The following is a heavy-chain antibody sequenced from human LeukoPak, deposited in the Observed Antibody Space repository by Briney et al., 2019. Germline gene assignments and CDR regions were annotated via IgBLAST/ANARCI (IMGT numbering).Heavy chain of an antibody. V-gene: IGHV3-21*06. CDR1: GFTFSSYS. D-gene: IGHD4-17*01. CDR2: ISGSSSYI. Sequence: AGSLRLSCAASGFTFSSYSMNWVRQAPAKGLEWVSSISGSSSYIYYADSVKGRFTISRDNAKNSLYLQMNSLRAEDTAVYYCARDNDYGDYEPFDYWGQGTLVIVSS. J-gene: IGHJ4*02. CDR3: ARDNDYGDYEPFDY.